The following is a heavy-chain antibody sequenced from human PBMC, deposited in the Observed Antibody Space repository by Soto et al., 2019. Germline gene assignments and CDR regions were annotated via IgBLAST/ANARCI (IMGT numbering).Heavy chain of an antibody. D-gene: IGHD5-12*01. Sequence: GGSLRLSCATSGFTFSRCDMNWVRQAPGKGLEWVSFISSSASYMYYADSVKGRFTISRDNSKKSLYLQMNSLRADDTAVYYCARECVDTVTSITIPFDYWVQGALVTVSS. CDR1: GFTFSRCD. CDR3: ARECVDTVTSITIPFDY. V-gene: IGHV3-21*01. J-gene: IGHJ4*02. CDR2: ISSSASYM.